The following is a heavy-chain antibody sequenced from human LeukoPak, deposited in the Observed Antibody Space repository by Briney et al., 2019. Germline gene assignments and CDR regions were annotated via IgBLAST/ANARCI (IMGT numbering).Heavy chain of an antibody. Sequence: GGSLRLSCAASGFSFSIYAMHWVRQAPGKGLEWVAVISYDGNNKYYADSVKGRFTISRDNSQNTLYLQMNSPTAEDTAVYYCARTGDYGSGSSRWRQSDNWGQGTLVTVSS. CDR1: GFSFSIYA. V-gene: IGHV3-30-3*01. CDR2: ISYDGNNK. D-gene: IGHD3-10*01. CDR3: ARTGDYGSGSSRWRQSDN. J-gene: IGHJ4*02.